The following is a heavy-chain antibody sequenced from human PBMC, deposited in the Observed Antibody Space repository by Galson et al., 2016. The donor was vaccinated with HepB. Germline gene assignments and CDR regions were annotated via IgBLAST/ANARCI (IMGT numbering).Heavy chain of an antibody. D-gene: IGHD3-16*02. CDR2: ISYDGSNK. CDR3: AKGGFGGVIVGDFDY. J-gene: IGHJ4*02. V-gene: IGHV3-30*18. Sequence: LRLSCAASGFTFSTYGMHWVRQAPGKGLEWVAIISYDGSNKHYADSVKGRFTISRDNSKNTLYLQMNSLRVEDTAVYYCAKGGFGGVIVGDFDYWGQGTLVIVSS. CDR1: GFTFSTYG.